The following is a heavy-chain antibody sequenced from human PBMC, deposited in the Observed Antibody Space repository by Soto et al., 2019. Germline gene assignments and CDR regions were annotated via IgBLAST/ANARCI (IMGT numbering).Heavy chain of an antibody. Sequence: SETLSLTCAVSGGPISSGGYSWSWIRQPPGKGLEWIGYIYHSGSTYYNPSLKSRVTISVDRSKNQFSLKLSSVTAADTAVYYCARGYYGNSANYRKTIFDYWGQGALVTVSS. D-gene: IGHD3-22*01. CDR3: ARGYYGNSANYRKTIFDY. J-gene: IGHJ4*02. CDR2: IYHSGST. CDR1: GGPISSGGYS. V-gene: IGHV4-30-2*01.